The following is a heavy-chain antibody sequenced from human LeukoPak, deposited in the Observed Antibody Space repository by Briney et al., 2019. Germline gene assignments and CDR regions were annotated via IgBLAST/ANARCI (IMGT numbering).Heavy chain of an antibody. J-gene: IGHJ1*01. CDR3: AKSAGGHYFGSGSYYTWDFHP. CDR2: ISGSGGST. Sequence: GGSLRLSCAASGFTFGSYAMTWVRQAPGKGLEWVSGISGSGGSTYYADPVKGRFTISRDNSKNTLYLQVNSLRAEDTAVYYCAKSAGGHYFGSGSYYTWDFHPWGQGTLVTVSS. D-gene: IGHD3-10*01. CDR1: GFTFGSYA. V-gene: IGHV3-23*01.